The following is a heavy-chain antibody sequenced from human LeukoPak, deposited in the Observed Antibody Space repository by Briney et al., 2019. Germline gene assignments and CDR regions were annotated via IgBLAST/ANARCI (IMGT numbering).Heavy chain of an antibody. CDR2: LNSEGSSR. V-gene: IGHV3-74*01. CDR1: GFTFSSYW. J-gene: IGHJ3*02. CDR3: AREGYSSGWRNDAFDI. Sequence: GGPLRLSCAASGFTFSSYWMHWVRQAPGKGLVWVSRLNSEGSSRNYADSVKGRFTISRDNAKNTLYLQMSSLRVEDTAVYYCAREGYSSGWRNDAFDIWGQGTLVTVSS. D-gene: IGHD6-19*01.